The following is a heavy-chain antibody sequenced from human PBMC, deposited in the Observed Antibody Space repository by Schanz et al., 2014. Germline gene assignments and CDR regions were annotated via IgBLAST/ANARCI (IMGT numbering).Heavy chain of an antibody. V-gene: IGHV3-13*01. J-gene: IGHJ4*02. D-gene: IGHD3-22*01. Sequence: EVQLVESGGGVVQFGRSLRLSCVASGFTFSSYGMHWVRQGTGKGLEWVSTIGYLGDTYYPDSVKDRFTVSRDNSKNTVYLQMNRLRAEDTAVYYCARVHHYDPSGWGYFDYWGQGALVTVSS. CDR1: GFTFSSYG. CDR3: ARVHHYDPSGWGYFDY. CDR2: IGYLGDT.